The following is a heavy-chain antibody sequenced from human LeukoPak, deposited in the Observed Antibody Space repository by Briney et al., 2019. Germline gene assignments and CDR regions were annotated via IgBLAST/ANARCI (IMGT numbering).Heavy chain of an antibody. Sequence: PGGSLRLSCAGSGFIFNNYAMHWVRQPPGKGLEWVSGISWNSGSIDYADSVKGRFTISRNNAKNSLYLQMNSLRAEDTAVYYCARRGGSYYYNWFDPWGQGTLVPSPQ. D-gene: IGHD1-26*01. J-gene: IGHJ5*02. V-gene: IGHV3-9*01. CDR2: ISWNSGSI. CDR1: GFIFNNYA. CDR3: ARRGGSYYYNWFDP.